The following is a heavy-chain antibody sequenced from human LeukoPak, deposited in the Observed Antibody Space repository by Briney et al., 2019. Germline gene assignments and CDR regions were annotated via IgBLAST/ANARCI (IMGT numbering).Heavy chain of an antibody. D-gene: IGHD1-26*01. V-gene: IGHV4-39*01. J-gene: IGHJ6*02. CDR2: IYYSGRT. CDR1: GGLISRSSYY. Sequence: SETLSLTCTVSGGLISRSSYYWSWIRQPPGKGLEWIGSIYYSGRTYYNPSLKSRVTISVETSKNQFSLKLSSVTAADTAVYYCARVVVGATLYYGMDVWGQGTTVTVSS. CDR3: ARVVVGATLYYGMDV.